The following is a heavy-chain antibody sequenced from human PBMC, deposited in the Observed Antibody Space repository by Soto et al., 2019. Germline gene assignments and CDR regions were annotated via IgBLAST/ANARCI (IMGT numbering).Heavy chain of an antibody. Sequence: SETLSLTCSVSAGSLSRYYWGWVRQSPGEGLQWIAHISYTVDASYNPSLKSRVTISLDASKNQIALRLMSVTAADTAVYYCVGSLMSRAMESFDYWGQGTLVTVSS. J-gene: IGHJ4*02. CDR3: VGSLMSRAMESFDY. V-gene: IGHV4-59*01. D-gene: IGHD5-18*01. CDR1: AGSLSRYY. CDR2: ISYTVDA.